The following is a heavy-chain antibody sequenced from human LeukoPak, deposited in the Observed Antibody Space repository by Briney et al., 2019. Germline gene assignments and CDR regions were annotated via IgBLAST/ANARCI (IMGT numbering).Heavy chain of an antibody. D-gene: IGHD3-10*01. Sequence: VASVRDSSMASGGTFTISAISWGRQGPGQGGEWMGRINHIFDIANYTQKFHGRLTITANKSTSTAYMELSSLRTEDTAVYVCAIVDYNDAERYYSIGARGQWSTSTVS. V-gene: IGHV1-69*10. CDR2: INHIFDIA. J-gene: IGHJ6*02. CDR1: GGTFTISA. CDR3: AIVDYNDAERYYSIGA.